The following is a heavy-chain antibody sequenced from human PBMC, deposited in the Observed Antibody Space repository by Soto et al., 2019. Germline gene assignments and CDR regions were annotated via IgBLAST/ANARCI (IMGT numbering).Heavy chain of an antibody. D-gene: IGHD5-12*01. CDR2: INPSGGST. V-gene: IGHV1-46*01. Sequence: ASVKVSCKASGYTFTSYYMHWVRQAPGQGLEWMGIINPSGGSTSYAQKFQGRVTMTRDTSTSTVYMELSSLRSEDTAVYYCARDGKEMATILGFDYWGQGTLVTVSS. J-gene: IGHJ4*02. CDR3: ARDGKEMATILGFDY. CDR1: GYTFTSYY.